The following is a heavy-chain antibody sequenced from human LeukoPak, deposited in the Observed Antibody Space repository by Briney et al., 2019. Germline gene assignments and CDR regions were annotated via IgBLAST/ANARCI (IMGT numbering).Heavy chain of an antibody. J-gene: IGHJ1*01. CDR2: TNTDGSST. Sequence: GGSLRLSCAASGFTFSSYWMHWVRQAPGKGLVWISGTNTDGSSTMYADSVKGRFTIARDNAKNTLYLQMNSLRAEDTAVYYCYGANAEHWGQGTLVTVSS. CDR3: YGANAEH. D-gene: IGHD4-23*01. CDR1: GFTFSSYW. V-gene: IGHV3-74*03.